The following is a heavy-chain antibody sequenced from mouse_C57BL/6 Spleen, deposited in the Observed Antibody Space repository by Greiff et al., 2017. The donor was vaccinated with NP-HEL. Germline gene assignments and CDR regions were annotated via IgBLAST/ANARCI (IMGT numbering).Heavy chain of an antibody. CDR2: IDPSDSYT. J-gene: IGHJ4*01. V-gene: IGHV1-69*01. Sequence: QVQLQQPGAELVMPGASVKLSCKASGYTFTSYWMHWVKQRPGQGLEWIGEIDPSDSYTNYNQKFKGKSTLTVDKSSSTAYMQLSSLTSEDSAVYYCAIGGVVRYAMDYWGQGTSVTVSS. CDR1: GYTFTSYW. D-gene: IGHD1-1*01. CDR3: AIGGVVRYAMDY.